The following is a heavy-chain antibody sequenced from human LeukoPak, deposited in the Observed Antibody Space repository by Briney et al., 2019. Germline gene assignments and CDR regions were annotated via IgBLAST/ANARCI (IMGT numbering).Heavy chain of an antibody. CDR1: GGSISSYY. D-gene: IGHD4-23*01. CDR3: ARGLTTVVTLLRTFDY. CDR2: INHSGST. Sequence: SETLSLTCTVSGGSISSYYWSWIRQPPGKGLEWIGEINHSGSTNYNPSLKSRVTISVDTSKNQFSLKLSSVTAADTAVYYCARGLTTVVTLLRTFDYWGQGTLVTVSS. V-gene: IGHV4-34*01. J-gene: IGHJ4*02.